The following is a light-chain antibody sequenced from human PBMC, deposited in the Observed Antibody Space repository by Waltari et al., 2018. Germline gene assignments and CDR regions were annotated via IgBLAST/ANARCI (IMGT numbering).Light chain of an antibody. V-gene: IGLV3-1*01. CDR1: PLGQQY. CDR3: QAWDTTTAHVV. CDR2: QDR. J-gene: IGLJ2*01. Sequence: SFQLTQAPSVSVSPGQTARIPRSGAPLGQQYTFRYQQKAGQSPVLIIYQDRQRPSGIPERISGSNSGNTATLTISGTQAMDEGDYYCQAWDTTTAHVVFGGGTKLTVL.